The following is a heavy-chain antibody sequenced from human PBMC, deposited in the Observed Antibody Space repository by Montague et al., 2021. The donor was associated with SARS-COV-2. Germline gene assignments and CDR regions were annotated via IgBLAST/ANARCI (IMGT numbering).Heavy chain of an antibody. Sequence: SETLSLTCAVYGGSFSGYYWSWIRQPPGKGLEWIGEVNLSGSTXXXPSXXXRVTISVDTSKNQFSLKLSSVTAADTAVYYCARGRAARSITIFGVVNPAIRYYYYMDVWGKGTTVTVSS. CDR1: GGSFSGYY. CDR3: ARGRAARSITIFGVVNPAIRYYYYMDV. D-gene: IGHD3-3*01. J-gene: IGHJ6*03. CDR2: VNLSGST. V-gene: IGHV4-34*01.